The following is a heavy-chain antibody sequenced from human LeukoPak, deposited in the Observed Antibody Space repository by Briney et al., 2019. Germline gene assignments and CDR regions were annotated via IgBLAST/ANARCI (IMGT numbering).Heavy chain of an antibody. V-gene: IGHV4-34*01. CDR3: ARGGAAAGIIYYYYYYMDV. CDR2: INHSGST. CDR1: GGSFSGYY. D-gene: IGHD6-13*01. Sequence: SETLSLTCAVYGGSFSGYYWSWIRQPPGKGLEWSGEINHSGSTNYNPSLKSRVTISVDTSKNQFSLKLSSVTAADTAVYYCARGGAAAGIIYYYYYYMDVWGKGTTVTVSS. J-gene: IGHJ6*03.